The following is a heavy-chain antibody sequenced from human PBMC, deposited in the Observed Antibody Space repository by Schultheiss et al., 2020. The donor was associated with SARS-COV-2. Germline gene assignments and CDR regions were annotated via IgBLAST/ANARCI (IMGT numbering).Heavy chain of an antibody. Sequence: GESLKISCAASGFTFSSYSMNWVRQAPGKGLEWVSSISSSSSYIYYADSVKGRFTISRDNAKNSLYLQMNSLRAEDTAVYYCAKRGNIVVVPAANWYFDLWGRGTLVTVSS. CDR2: ISSSSSYI. D-gene: IGHD2-2*01. V-gene: IGHV3-21*04. CDR1: GFTFSSYS. CDR3: AKRGNIVVVPAANWYFDL. J-gene: IGHJ2*01.